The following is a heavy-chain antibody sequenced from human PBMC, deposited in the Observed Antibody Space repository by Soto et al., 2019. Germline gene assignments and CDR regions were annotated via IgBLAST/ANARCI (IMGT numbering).Heavy chain of an antibody. D-gene: IGHD6-13*01. CDR1: GGSISSYY. CDR3: ARFNRIAAAGTDYYYGMDV. V-gene: IGHV4-59*01. CDR2: IDYSGGT. J-gene: IGHJ6*02. Sequence: LSLTCTVSGGSISSYYWSWIRQPPGKGLEWIGYIDYSGGTNYNPSLKSRVTISVDTSKNQFSLKLSSVTAADTAVYYCARFNRIAAAGTDYYYGMDVWGQGTTVTVS.